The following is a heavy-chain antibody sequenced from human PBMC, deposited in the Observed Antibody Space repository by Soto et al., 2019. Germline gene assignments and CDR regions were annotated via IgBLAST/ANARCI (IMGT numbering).Heavy chain of an antibody. CDR2: ISTYNTNT. V-gene: IGHV1-18*04. J-gene: IGHJ4*02. D-gene: IGHD4-17*01. CDR1: GERFTTYG. CDR3: ARWAGQVRDHGGPFDY. Sequence: ASVKVSCKASGERFTTYGISWVRQAPGQGLEWMGWISTYNTNTKYAPKFQGRLLLTTDTSTTTAHMELRSLRPDDTAVYYCARWAGQVRDHGGPFDYWGQGTLVTVSS.